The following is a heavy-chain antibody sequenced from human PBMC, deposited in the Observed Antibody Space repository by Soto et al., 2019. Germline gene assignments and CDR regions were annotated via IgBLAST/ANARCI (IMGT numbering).Heavy chain of an antibody. CDR1: GASISSGGFY. CDR2: IYYSGSA. V-gene: IGHV4-31*03. D-gene: IGHD2-2*01. CDR3: ARLGYCSGTRCPDRHWFDP. J-gene: IGHJ5*01. Sequence: TLSLTCTVAGASISSGGFYWSWIRQHPGKGLEWIGYIYYSGSAYYNPSLKSRITISVDTSQNQFSLNLSSVTAADTAVYYCARLGYCSGTRCPDRHWFDPWGQGTLVTVSS.